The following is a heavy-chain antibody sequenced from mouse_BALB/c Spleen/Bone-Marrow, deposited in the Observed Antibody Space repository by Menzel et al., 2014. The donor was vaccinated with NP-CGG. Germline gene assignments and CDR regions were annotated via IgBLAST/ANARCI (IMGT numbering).Heavy chain of an antibody. CDR2: IDPSDSET. V-gene: IGHV1-61*01. Sequence: QVQLQQSGAELVRPGTPVKLSCKASGYTFXSYWMNWVKQRPGRGLEWIGRIDPSDSETHYNQKFKDKATLTVDKSSSTAYIQLSSLTSEDSAVYYCARWGAYFDCWGQGTTLTVSS. CDR1: GYTFXSYW. J-gene: IGHJ2*01. CDR3: ARWGAYFDC.